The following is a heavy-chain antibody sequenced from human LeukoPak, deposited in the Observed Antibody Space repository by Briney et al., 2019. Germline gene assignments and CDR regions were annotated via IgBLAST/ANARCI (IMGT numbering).Heavy chain of an antibody. CDR3: ARGPSPGVGIRLFDY. J-gene: IGHJ4*02. V-gene: IGHV4-59*01. CDR1: GFTFSDYY. D-gene: IGHD3-3*01. CDR2: IYYSGST. Sequence: PGGSLRLSCAASGFTFSDYYMSWIRQPPGKGLEWIGYIYYSGSTNYSPSLKSRVTISVDTSKNQFSLKLSSVTAADTAVYYCARGPSPGVGIRLFDYWGQGTLVTVSS.